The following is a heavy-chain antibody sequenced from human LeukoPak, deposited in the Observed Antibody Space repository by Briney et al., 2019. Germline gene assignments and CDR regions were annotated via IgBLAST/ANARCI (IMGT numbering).Heavy chain of an antibody. J-gene: IGHJ6*04. CDR1: GYSIGSGYY. CDR3: ARDRVTMVRGVSYYYGMDV. CDR2: IYHSGST. V-gene: IGHV4-38-2*02. D-gene: IGHD3-10*01. Sequence: SETLSLTCAVSGYSIGSGYYWGWIRRPPGKGLEWIGSIYHSGSTYYNPSLKSRVTISVDTSKNQFSLKLSSVTAADTAVYYCARDRVTMVRGVSYYYGMDVWGKGTTVTVSS.